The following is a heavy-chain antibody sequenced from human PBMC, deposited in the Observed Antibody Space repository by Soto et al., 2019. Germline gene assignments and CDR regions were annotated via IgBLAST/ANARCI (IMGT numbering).Heavy chain of an antibody. J-gene: IGHJ6*02. Sequence: SETLSLTCSVSGGSISTYYWSWIRQPAGKGLEWIGRIYRSGGTNFNPSLMSRVSMSVDTSKNQFSLKLSSVVAADPAVYYCARGAASGVDYGMDVWGQGTTVTVSS. CDR1: GGSISTYY. CDR3: ARGAASGVDYGMDV. CDR2: IYRSGGT. V-gene: IGHV4-4*07. D-gene: IGHD6-13*01.